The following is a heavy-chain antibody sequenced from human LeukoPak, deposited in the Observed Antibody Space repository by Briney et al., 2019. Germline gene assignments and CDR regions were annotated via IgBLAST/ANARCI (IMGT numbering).Heavy chain of an antibody. J-gene: IGHJ4*02. V-gene: IGHV3-33*01. CDR2: IWYDGSNK. D-gene: IGHD1-7*01. Sequence: GGSLRLSCAASGFTFSSYGMHWVRQAPGKRLEWVAVIWYDGSNKYYADSVKGRFTISRDNSKNTLYLQMNSLRAEDTAVYYCARGRNYVPFDYWGQGTLVTVSS. CDR3: ARGRNYVPFDY. CDR1: GFTFSSYG.